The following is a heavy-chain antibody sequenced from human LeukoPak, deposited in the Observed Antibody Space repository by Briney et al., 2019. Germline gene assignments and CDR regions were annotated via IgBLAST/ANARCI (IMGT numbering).Heavy chain of an antibody. CDR2: ISGSGGST. V-gene: IGHV3-23*01. CDR1: GFTFSSYA. D-gene: IGHD4-17*01. Sequence: GGSLRLSCAASGFTFSSYAMGWVRQAPGKGLEWVSAISGSGGSTYYADSVKGRFTISRDNSKNTLYLQMNSLRAEDTAVYYCALTTVTTFSLGFDYWGQGTLVTVSS. CDR3: ALTTVTTFSLGFDY. J-gene: IGHJ4*02.